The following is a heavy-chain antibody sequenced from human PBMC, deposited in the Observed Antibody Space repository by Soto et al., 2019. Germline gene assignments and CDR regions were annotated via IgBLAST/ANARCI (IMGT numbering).Heavy chain of an antibody. V-gene: IGHV1-2*02. CDR1: GYTFTGYY. J-gene: IGHJ5*02. D-gene: IGHD6-13*01. Sequence: QVQLVQSGAEVKKPGASVKVSCKASGYTFTGYYMHWVRQAPEQGLEWMGWINPNRGGTNYAQKFQGRVTMTRDTSIRTAYMELSRLRSDDTAVYYCARDGGGIAAAGSPLTPWGQGTLVNVSS. CDR2: INPNRGGT. CDR3: ARDGGGIAAAGSPLTP.